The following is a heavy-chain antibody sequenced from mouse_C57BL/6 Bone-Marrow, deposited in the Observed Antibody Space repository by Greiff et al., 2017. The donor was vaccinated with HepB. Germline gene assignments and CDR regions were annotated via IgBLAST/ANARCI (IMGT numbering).Heavy chain of an antibody. CDR1: GYTFTDYY. V-gene: IGHV1-77*01. CDR2: LGPGSGST. CDR3: ARSAVSYYGSDY. D-gene: IGHD1-1*01. J-gene: IGHJ2*01. Sequence: VQLQQSGAELVKPGASVKISCKASGYTFTDYYINWVKQRPGQGLEWIGKLGPGSGSTYYNEKFKGKATLTADKSSSTAYMQLSSLTSEDSAVYFCARSAVSYYGSDYWGQGTTLTVSS.